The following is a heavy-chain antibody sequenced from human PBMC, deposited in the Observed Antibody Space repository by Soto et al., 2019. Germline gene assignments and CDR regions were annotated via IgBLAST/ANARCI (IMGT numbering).Heavy chain of an antibody. CDR1: GFTFSAYA. Sequence: EVQLLESGGGLVKPGGSLRLSCAASGFTFSAYAMGWVRQAPGKGLEWVSTINGGGGATHYADSVKGRFTISRDDSKNTLYAQMNSLRAEDTAVYYCAKFEGHPLEYWYLDFWGRGTLVTVSS. CDR2: INGGGGAT. V-gene: IGHV3-23*01. D-gene: IGHD1-1*01. J-gene: IGHJ2*01. CDR3: AKFEGHPLEYWYLDF.